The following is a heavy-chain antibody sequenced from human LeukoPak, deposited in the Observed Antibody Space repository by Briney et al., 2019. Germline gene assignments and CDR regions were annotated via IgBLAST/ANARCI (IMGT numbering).Heavy chain of an antibody. CDR2: ISGSGGST. V-gene: IGHV3-23*01. D-gene: IGHD2-21*02. CDR1: GFTFSSYA. CDR3: AQADIVVVTAIHSGDF. Sequence: PGGSLRLSCAASGFTFSSYAMSWVRQAPGKGLEWVSAISGSGGSTYYADSVKGRFTIPRDNSKNTLYLQMNSLRAEDTAVYYCAQADIVVVTAIHSGDFWGQGTLVTVSS. J-gene: IGHJ4*02.